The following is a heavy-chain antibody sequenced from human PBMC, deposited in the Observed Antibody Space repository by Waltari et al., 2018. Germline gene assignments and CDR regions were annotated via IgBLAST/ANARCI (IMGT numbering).Heavy chain of an antibody. CDR3: ARDGFSSSSWYFDY. CDR2: ISYDGSNK. V-gene: IGHV3-30-3*01. Sequence: QVQLVESGGGVVQPGRSLRLSCAASELPFSSFAMHWARPDPGKGLEWVGAISYDGSNKYYADSVEGRFTISRDNSRNTLYLQMNSLRAEDTAVYYCARDGFSSSSWYFDYWGQGTLVTVSS. J-gene: IGHJ4*02. CDR1: ELPFSSFA. D-gene: IGHD6-6*01.